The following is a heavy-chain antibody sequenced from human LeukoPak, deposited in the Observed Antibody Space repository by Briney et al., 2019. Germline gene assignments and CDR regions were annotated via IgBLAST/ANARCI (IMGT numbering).Heavy chain of an antibody. Sequence: SVKVSCKASGYTFTGYYMHWVRQAPGQGLEWMGWINPNSGGTNYAQKFRGRVTMTRDTSISTAYMELSRLRSDDTAVYYCARVAGGWLYYFDYWGQGTLVTVSS. V-gene: IGHV1-2*02. J-gene: IGHJ4*02. CDR2: INPNSGGT. CDR1: GYTFTGYY. CDR3: ARVAGGWLYYFDY. D-gene: IGHD6-19*01.